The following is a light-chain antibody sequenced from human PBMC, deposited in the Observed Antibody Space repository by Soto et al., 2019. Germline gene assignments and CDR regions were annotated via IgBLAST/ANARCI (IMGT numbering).Light chain of an antibody. J-gene: IGKJ4*01. CDR2: DAS. Sequence: DIQMTQSPSTLSASVGDRVTITCRASQSISSWLAWYQQKPGKAPKLLIYDASSLESGVPSRFSGSGSGTEFTLTISSLQPDDFATYDGQQYNSYSPTFGGGTKVEIK. CDR1: QSISSW. CDR3: QQYNSYSPT. V-gene: IGKV1-5*01.